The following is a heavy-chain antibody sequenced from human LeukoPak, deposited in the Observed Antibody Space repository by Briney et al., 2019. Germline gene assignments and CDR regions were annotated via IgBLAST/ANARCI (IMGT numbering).Heavy chain of an antibody. CDR3: VQTTGWPGFDY. V-gene: IGHV4-4*09. J-gene: IGHJ4*02. CDR1: GVSISRFY. CDR2: IYNGVPT. Sequence: SETLSLICTTSGVSISRFYWSWVRQPPGKGLEWIGNIYNGVPTFFNPSLKSRVTISVDTSRRQFSLELASVTAADTAVYYCVQTTGWPGFDYWGQGILVTASS. D-gene: IGHD6-19*01.